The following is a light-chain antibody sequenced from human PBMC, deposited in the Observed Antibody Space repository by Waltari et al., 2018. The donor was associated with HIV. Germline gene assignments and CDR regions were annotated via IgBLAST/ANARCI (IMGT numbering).Light chain of an antibody. CDR3: MQALEIPLT. V-gene: IGKV2-28*01. CDR1: QSLLHNNGYNY. CDR2: LAS. J-gene: IGKJ4*01. Sequence: TQPPFFLPVSPGEPASISCRSSQSLLHNNGYNYLNWYMQRPGQSPQLLIYLASHRASGVPDRFSGSGSGTDFTLHIKKVEADDVGLYFCMQALEIPLTFGGGTKVEIK.